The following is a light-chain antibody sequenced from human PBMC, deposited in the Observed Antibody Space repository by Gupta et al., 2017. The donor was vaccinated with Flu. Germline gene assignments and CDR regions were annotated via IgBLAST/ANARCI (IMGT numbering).Light chain of an antibody. CDR2: AAS. CDR3: QQSYSIPIT. CDR1: QNIRNY. J-gene: IGKJ5*01. Sequence: DIQMTQSPSSLSASVGDSVSITCRSSQNIRNYLNWYQQRPGNAPKSLIYAASSLQIGVPSRFSGSGSGTDFTLTITNIQPEDFVTYYCQQSYSIPITCGQGTRLDI. V-gene: IGKV1-39*01.